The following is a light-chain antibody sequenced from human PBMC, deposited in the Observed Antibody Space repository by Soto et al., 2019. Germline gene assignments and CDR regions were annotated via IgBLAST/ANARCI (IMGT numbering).Light chain of an antibody. V-gene: IGLV2-18*01. J-gene: IGLJ1*01. CDR2: DVS. CDR3: SVYTRTSTYV. CDR1: IDDVTAYYR. Sequence: QSALTQPPSVSGSPGQSVTISCSVTIDDVTAYYRVSWYQQTPGTATKLMIYDVSNRPSGVPDGFSGSRSGNTDSLTISGVQAEDEGDYYGSVYTRTSTYVFGTGTKLTVL.